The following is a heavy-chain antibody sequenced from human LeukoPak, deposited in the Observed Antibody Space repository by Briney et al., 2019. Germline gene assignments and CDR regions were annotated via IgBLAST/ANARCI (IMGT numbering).Heavy chain of an antibody. CDR3: AKGGGSGWYVGPDY. D-gene: IGHD6-19*01. J-gene: IGHJ4*02. CDR2: ISGSGGNT. Sequence: GGSLRLSCEASGFTFSSYAMSWVRQAPGKGLEWVSGISGSGGNTYYADSVKGRITISRDNSKNTLYLQMNSLRAEDTAIYYCAKGGGSGWYVGPDYWGQGTLVTVSS. V-gene: IGHV3-23*01. CDR1: GFTFSSYA.